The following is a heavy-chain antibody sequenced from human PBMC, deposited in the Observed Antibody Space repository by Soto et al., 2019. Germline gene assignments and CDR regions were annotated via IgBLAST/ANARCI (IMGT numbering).Heavy chain of an antibody. Sequence: QVQLVESGGGVVQPGRSLRLSCAASVFTFSSYGMHWVRQAPAMALEWVAVTWYDGSNKYYAASVKGRFTISRDNSKNWLYLQMKSLRAEETAVYYCARMAEKVGYCSGGSCYYYYYGMDVWGQGTTVTVSS. CDR3: ARMAEKVGYCSGGSCYYYYYGMDV. J-gene: IGHJ6*02. D-gene: IGHD2-15*01. CDR2: TWYDGSNK. CDR1: VFTFSSYG. V-gene: IGHV3-33*01.